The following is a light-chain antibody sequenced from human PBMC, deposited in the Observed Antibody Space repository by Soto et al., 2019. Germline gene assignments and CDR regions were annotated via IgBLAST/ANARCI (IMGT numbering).Light chain of an antibody. CDR1: TSNIGAGYD. CDR2: ENI. CDR3: QSYDNSVSGSV. J-gene: IGLJ7*01. Sequence: QSVLTQPPSVSGAPGQSVTISCTGTTSNIGAGYDVYWYQQLPGAAPKLLIYENIKRPSGVPDRFSGSRSGTSASLAITGLQTDDEAEYYCQSYDNSVSGSVFGGGTQLTVL. V-gene: IGLV1-40*01.